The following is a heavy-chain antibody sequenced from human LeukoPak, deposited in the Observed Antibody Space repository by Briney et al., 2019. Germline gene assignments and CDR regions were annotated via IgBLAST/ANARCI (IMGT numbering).Heavy chain of an antibody. D-gene: IGHD6-19*01. V-gene: IGHV7-4-1*02. CDR3: ARSDPYSSGWYGQNWSSDY. Sequence: ASVKVSCKASGYTFTSYAMNWVRQAPGQGLEWMGWINTNTGNPTYAQGFTGRFVFSLDTSVSTAYLQISSLKAEDTAVYYCARSDPYSSGWYGQNWSSDYWGQGTLVTVSS. CDR2: INTNTGNP. CDR1: GYTFTSYA. J-gene: IGHJ4*02.